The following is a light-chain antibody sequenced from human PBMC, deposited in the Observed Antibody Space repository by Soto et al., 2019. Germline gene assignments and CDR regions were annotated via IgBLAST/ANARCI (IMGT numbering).Light chain of an antibody. J-gene: IGKJ4*01. CDR1: QTVSSN. Sequence: EIVLTQSPDTLSLSPGERATLSCRASQTVSSNLAWYQQKPGQAPRLLIFDASNRATGTPAMFSGSGSGTDFTLTISSLEPEDFAVYYYQQRTDWLTFGGGTKVEIK. CDR3: QQRTDWLT. V-gene: IGKV3-11*01. CDR2: DAS.